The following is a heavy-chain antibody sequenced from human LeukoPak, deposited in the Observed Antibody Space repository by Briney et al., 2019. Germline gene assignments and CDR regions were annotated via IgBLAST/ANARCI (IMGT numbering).Heavy chain of an antibody. D-gene: IGHD3-22*01. V-gene: IGHV4-59*01. J-gene: IGHJ4*02. CDR2: IYYSGST. CDR1: GGSISSYY. CDR3: ARDRPDYYDSSGHHFDY. Sequence: SETLSLTCTVSGGSISSYYWSWIRQPPGKGLEWIGYIYYSGSTNYNPSLESRVTISVGTSKNQFSLKLSSVTAADTAVYYCARDRPDYYDSSGHHFDYWGQGTLVTVSS.